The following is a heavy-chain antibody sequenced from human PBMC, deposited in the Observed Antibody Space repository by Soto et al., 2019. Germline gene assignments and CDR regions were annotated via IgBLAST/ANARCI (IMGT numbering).Heavy chain of an antibody. CDR2: IVPMNGSP. J-gene: IGHJ6*02. CDR3: ARGIRDIVVVVAATLHGGGDYYYGMDV. V-gene: IGHV1-69*13. CDR1: GGTFTTYD. Sequence: SVKVSCKASGGTFTTYDINWVRQAPGQGLEWMGGIVPMNGSPKYAQEFLGRVTISADASATTAYMDLSGLKSEDTAVYYCARGIRDIVVVVAATLHGGGDYYYGMDVWGQGTTVTVSS. D-gene: IGHD2-15*01.